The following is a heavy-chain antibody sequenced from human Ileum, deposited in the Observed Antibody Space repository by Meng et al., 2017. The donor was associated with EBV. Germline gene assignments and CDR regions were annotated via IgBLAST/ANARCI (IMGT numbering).Heavy chain of an antibody. Sequence: QLQLQESGPGLVKPSETLSLTCSASGGSCSSRKYYWGWIRQPPGKALEWIASIYYSGTTYYNPSLQSRVSISVDKSKNQVSLNMTSMTAADTAVYYCASRELAPFDYWGQGTLVTVSS. V-gene: IGHV4-39*07. CDR2: IYYSGTT. D-gene: IGHD1-26*01. J-gene: IGHJ4*02. CDR3: ASRELAPFDY. CDR1: GGSCSSRKYY.